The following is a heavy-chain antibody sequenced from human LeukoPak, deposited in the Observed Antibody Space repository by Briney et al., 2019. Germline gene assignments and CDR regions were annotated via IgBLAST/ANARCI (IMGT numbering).Heavy chain of an antibody. V-gene: IGHV4-4*07. CDR3: ARESRYISSWYADY. Sequence: PSETLSLTCTVSGGSISSYYWSWIRQPAGKGLEWIGRIYTSGSTNYNPYLKSRVTMSVDTSKNQFSLKLSSVTAADTAVYYCARESRYISSWYADYWGQGTLVTVSS. D-gene: IGHD6-13*01. CDR2: IYTSGST. J-gene: IGHJ4*02. CDR1: GGSISSYY.